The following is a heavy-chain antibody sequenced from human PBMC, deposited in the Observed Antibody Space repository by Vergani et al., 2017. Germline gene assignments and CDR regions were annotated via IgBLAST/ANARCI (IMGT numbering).Heavy chain of an antibody. V-gene: IGHV4-39*07. CDR2: IYYSGST. J-gene: IGHJ2*01. CDR1: GGSISSSSYY. CDR3: ARESYGGDWYFDL. Sequence: QLQLQESGPGLVKPSETLSLTCTVSGGSISSSSYYWGWIRQPPGKGLEWIGSIYYSGSTYYNPSLKSRVTISVDTSKNQFSLKLSSVTAADTAVYYCARESYGGDWYFDLWGRGTLVTVSS. D-gene: IGHD4-23*01.